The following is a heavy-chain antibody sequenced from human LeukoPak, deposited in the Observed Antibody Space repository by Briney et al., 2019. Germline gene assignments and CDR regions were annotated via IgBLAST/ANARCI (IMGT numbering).Heavy chain of an antibody. CDR3: ARGATTGYYPY. CDR2: RSYYGSNK. CDR1: GFTFSSYA. J-gene: IGHJ4*02. Sequence: PGRSLRLSCAASGFTFSSYAMHWVRQAPGTGGEWVVVRSYYGSNKYYADCVNGRFTISRDNSKNTLYLQMNSLAAEDTFVYYCARGATTGYYPYWGQGTLVTVSS. D-gene: IGHD3-9*01. V-gene: IGHV3-30*04.